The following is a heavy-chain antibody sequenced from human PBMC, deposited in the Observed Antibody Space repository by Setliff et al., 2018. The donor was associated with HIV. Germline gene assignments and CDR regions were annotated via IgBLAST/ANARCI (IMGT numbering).Heavy chain of an antibody. Sequence: SVKVSCKASGGTFSSYAITWVRQASGQGLEWMGGIIPVSGTTKYAQKFQGRVTMTTDESTGTAYMELSSLRSEDTAVYYCATVAGVPYCRDTSCWGGYFDYWGQGTQVTVSS. D-gene: IGHD2-2*01. CDR1: GGTFSSYA. J-gene: IGHJ4*02. CDR2: IIPVSGTT. V-gene: IGHV1-69*05. CDR3: ATVAGVPYCRDTSCWGGYFDY.